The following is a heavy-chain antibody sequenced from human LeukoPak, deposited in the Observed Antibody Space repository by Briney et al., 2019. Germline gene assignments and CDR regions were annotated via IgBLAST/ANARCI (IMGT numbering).Heavy chain of an antibody. D-gene: IGHD3-10*01. Sequence: GGSLRLSCAASGFNFEDYAMHWVRQAPGKGLEWVSGTGWNSGNVGYADSVKGRFTISGDNAKNSVYLQMNSLRAEDTAFYYCAKDYYSANWGQGTLVTVSS. CDR2: TGWNSGNV. V-gene: IGHV3-9*01. J-gene: IGHJ4*02. CDR1: GFNFEDYA. CDR3: AKDYYSAN.